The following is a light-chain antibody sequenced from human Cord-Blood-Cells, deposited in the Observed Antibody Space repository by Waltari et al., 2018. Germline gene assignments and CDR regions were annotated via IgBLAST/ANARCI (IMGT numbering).Light chain of an antibody. CDR3: SSYAGSNNLV. CDR1: SSDVGGYNY. Sequence: QSALTQPPSASGSPGQSVTISCTGTSSDVGGYNYVSWYQQHPGKAPKLMIHEVSKRPSGVPDRFSGSKAGITASLTVSGLQAEDEADYYCSSYAGSNNLVFGGGTKLTVL. V-gene: IGLV2-8*01. CDR2: EVS. J-gene: IGLJ3*02.